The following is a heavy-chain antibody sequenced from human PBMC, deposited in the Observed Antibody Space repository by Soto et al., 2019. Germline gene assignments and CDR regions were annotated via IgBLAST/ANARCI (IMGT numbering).Heavy chain of an antibody. J-gene: IGHJ6*02. Sequence: EVQLVESGGGSVQPGESLRLSCAASGFSFRDYDMHWVRQRKGKGLEWVSALGAARDPYYVGSVKGRFSVSRDNAQNSLFIQINNLRVDDTAVYFCARAYLGRLPRRADYYYAMDVWGRGTTVTVSS. CDR2: LGAARDP. CDR3: ARAYLGRLPRRADYYYAMDV. V-gene: IGHV3-13*05. D-gene: IGHD1-26*01. CDR1: GFSFRDYD.